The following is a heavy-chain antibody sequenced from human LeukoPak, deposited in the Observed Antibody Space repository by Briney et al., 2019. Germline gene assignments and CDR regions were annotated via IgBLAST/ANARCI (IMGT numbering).Heavy chain of an antibody. CDR2: FDPEDGET. Sequence: ASVKVSCKVSGYTLTKLSMHWVRQAPGKGLEWMGGFDPEDGETIYAQKFQGRVTMTEDTSTDTAYMELSSLRSEDTAVYYCATDQRYCSSTSCSNWFDPWGQGTLVTVSS. J-gene: IGHJ5*02. V-gene: IGHV1-24*01. CDR3: ATDQRYCSSTSCSNWFDP. D-gene: IGHD2-2*01. CDR1: GYTLTKLS.